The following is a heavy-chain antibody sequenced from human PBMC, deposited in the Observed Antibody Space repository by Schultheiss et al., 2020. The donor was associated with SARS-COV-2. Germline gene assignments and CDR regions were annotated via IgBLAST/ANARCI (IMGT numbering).Heavy chain of an antibody. CDR1: GGSVSDYY. D-gene: IGHD6-19*01. V-gene: IGHV4-4*07. J-gene: IGHJ6*03. CDR3: ARLPGLAYFYYYMDV. Sequence: ESLKISCTVSGGSVSDYYWSWIRQPAGKGLEWIGRIYTSGSTNYNPSLKSRVTISIDTSNNQFSLKLSSVTAADTAVYYCARLPGLAYFYYYMDVWGKGTMVTVSS. CDR2: IYTSGST.